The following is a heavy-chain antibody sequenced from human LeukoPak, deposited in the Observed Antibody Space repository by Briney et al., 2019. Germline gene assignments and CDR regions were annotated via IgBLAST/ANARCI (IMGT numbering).Heavy chain of an antibody. J-gene: IGHJ4*02. D-gene: IGHD3-22*01. CDR3: ARDGPTYYYDTSGYYFAY. Sequence: SETQSLTCAVSGYSISSSFYWGWIRQPPGKGLEWIGSIYHTGSTYYNPSLKSRVTISIDTSKNQFSLKLSSVTAADTAVYYCARDGPTYYYDTSGYYFAYWGEGTVVTVSS. V-gene: IGHV4-38-2*02. CDR1: GYSISSSFY. CDR2: IYHTGST.